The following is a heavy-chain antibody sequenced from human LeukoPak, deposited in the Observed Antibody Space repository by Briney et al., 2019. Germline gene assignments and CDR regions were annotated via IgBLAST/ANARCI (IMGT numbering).Heavy chain of an antibody. V-gene: IGHV4-39*07. D-gene: IGHD2-2*01. Sequence: SETLSLTCTVSGRSISSSSYYWGWIRQPPGKGLEWIGSIYYSGSTYYTPSLKSRATISVDTSKNQFSLKLSSVTAADTAVYYCASTPPKGYCSSTSCLWIAEYFQHWGQGTLVTVSS. J-gene: IGHJ1*01. CDR2: IYYSGST. CDR3: ASTPPKGYCSSTSCLWIAEYFQH. CDR1: GRSISSSSYY.